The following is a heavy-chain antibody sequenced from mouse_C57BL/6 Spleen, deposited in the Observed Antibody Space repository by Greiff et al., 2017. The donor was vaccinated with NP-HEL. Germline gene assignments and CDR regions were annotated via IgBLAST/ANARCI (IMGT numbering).Heavy chain of an antibody. CDR3: ARMYYSNPSWYLGV. J-gene: IGHJ1*03. D-gene: IGHD2-5*01. Sequence: VQLQQPGAELVKPGASVKLSCKASGYTFTSYWMHWVKQRPGQGLEWIGMIHPNSGSTNYNEKFKSKATLTVDKSSSTAYMQLSSLTSEDSAVYYWARMYYSNPSWYLGVWGTGTTVTVSS. CDR1: GYTFTSYW. CDR2: IHPNSGST. V-gene: IGHV1-64*01.